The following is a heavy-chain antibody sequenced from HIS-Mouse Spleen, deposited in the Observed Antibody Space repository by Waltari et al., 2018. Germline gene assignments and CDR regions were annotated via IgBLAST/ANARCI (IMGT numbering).Heavy chain of an antibody. Sequence: QLQLQESGPGLVKPSETLSLTCTVSGGSISSSSYYWGWIRQPPGKGLEWIGSIYYSGSTSYNPSLKSRVPISVDTSKNQFSRKLSSVTAADTAVYYCARGSGYYYYFDYWGQGTLVTVSS. J-gene: IGHJ4*02. CDR3: ARGSGYYYYFDY. D-gene: IGHD3-22*01. V-gene: IGHV4-39*07. CDR1: GGSISSSSYY. CDR2: IYYSGST.